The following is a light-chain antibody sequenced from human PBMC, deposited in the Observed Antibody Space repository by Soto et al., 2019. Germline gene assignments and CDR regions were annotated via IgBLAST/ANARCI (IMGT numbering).Light chain of an antibody. Sequence: DIVMTQSPDSLAVSLGERATFNCKSSQSILDRSKNKYYLAWYQQKSGQPTKLLIYWASLREPGVPARFTGTGFGTDLTITLSSLQSEYVAVEYCQQYFTSPWTFGQGTKVEI. CDR3: QQYFTSPWT. CDR2: WAS. J-gene: IGKJ1*01. V-gene: IGKV4-1*01. CDR1: QSILDRSKNKYY.